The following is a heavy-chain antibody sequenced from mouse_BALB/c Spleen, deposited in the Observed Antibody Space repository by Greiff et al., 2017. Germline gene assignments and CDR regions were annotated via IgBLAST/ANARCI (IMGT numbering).Heavy chain of an antibody. V-gene: IGHV5-17*02. Sequence: DVQLVESGGGLVQPGGSRKLSCAASGFTFSSFGMHWVRQAPEKGLEWVAYISSGSSTIYYADTVKGRFTISRDNPKNTLFLQMTSLRSEDTAMYYCARERDYYGSSYVAMDYWGQGTSVTVSS. D-gene: IGHD1-1*01. CDR2: ISSGSSTI. CDR3: ARERDYYGSSYVAMDY. J-gene: IGHJ4*01. CDR1: GFTFSSFG.